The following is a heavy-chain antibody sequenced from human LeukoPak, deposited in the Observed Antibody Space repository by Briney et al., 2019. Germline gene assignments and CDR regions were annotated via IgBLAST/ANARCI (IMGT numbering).Heavy chain of an antibody. V-gene: IGHV4-59*01. D-gene: IGHD3-10*01. J-gene: IGHJ4*02. Sequence: SETLSLTCSVSDDSMNNYYWSWLRQSPGKGLEWIGNVYYRGTTNYNPSLKNRVTISVDTSKNQFSLKLSSVTAADTAVYYCARDSSYYYGSGSYTRYFDYWGQGTLVTVSS. CDR3: ARDSSYYYGSGSYTRYFDY. CDR1: DDSMNNYY. CDR2: VYYRGTT.